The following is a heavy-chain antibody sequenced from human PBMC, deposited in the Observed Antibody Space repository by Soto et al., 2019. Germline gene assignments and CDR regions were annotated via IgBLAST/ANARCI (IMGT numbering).Heavy chain of an antibody. J-gene: IGHJ3*01. CDR3: AHAFGGTSWPNDAVDV. Sequence: QITLKESGPTLVKPTQTLTLTCIFSGFSFSADGVGVGWIRQPPGKALEWLALIYWDDDTRYRPSLKSRLTLTKDSSKNQVVLTMTNMDPLDTATYYCAHAFGGTSWPNDAVDVWGQGTVVTVSS. CDR2: IYWDDDT. D-gene: IGHD3-16*01. V-gene: IGHV2-5*02. CDR1: GFSFSADGVG.